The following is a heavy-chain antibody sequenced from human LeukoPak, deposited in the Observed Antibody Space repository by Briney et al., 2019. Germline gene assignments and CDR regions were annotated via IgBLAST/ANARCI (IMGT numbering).Heavy chain of an antibody. Sequence: KPSETLSLTCTVYGGSISSYYWSWIRQPAGKGLEWIGRIYTSGSTNYNPFLKSRVTMSVDTSKNQLSLKLSSVTAADTAVYYCARERYYYDSSGYHSDAFDIWGQGTMVTVSS. J-gene: IGHJ3*02. CDR3: ARERYYYDSSGYHSDAFDI. D-gene: IGHD3-22*01. CDR2: IYTSGST. CDR1: GGSISSYY. V-gene: IGHV4-4*07.